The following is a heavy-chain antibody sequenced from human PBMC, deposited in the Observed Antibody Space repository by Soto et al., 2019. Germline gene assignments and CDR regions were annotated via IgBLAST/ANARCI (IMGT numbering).Heavy chain of an antibody. V-gene: IGHV3-23*01. D-gene: IGHD1-26*01. J-gene: IGHJ5*02. Sequence: GGSLRLCCGASGVTFSNYGMSWVRQAPGKGLEWVSSITASSGSTYYPDSVKGRFTISRDSSQNTLYLQMNSLRVDDTAIYFCAKTQWEPLPRGQGTLLTVYS. CDR1: GVTFSNYG. CDR3: AKTQWEPLP. CDR2: ITASSGST.